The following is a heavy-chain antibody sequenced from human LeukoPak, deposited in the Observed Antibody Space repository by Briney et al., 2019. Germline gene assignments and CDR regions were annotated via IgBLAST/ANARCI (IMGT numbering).Heavy chain of an antibody. Sequence: GGSLRPSCAASGFTFSSYGMSWVRQAPGKGLEWVSSISGSGGTTYYSDSVKGRFTISRDNSKNTLYLQMNSLRADDTAVYSCAKDPPTVMANAFHIWGQGTMVTVSS. CDR3: AKDPPTVMANAFHI. D-gene: IGHD5-18*01. CDR2: ISGSGGTT. J-gene: IGHJ3*02. V-gene: IGHV3-23*01. CDR1: GFTFSSYG.